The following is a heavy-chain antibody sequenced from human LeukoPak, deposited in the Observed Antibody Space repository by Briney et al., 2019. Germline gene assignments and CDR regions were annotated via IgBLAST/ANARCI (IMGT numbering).Heavy chain of an antibody. CDR3: AKGGGTSYYYYYYYMDV. J-gene: IGHJ6*03. V-gene: IGHV3-30*18. CDR1: GFTFSDFG. Sequence: GGSLRLSCVASGFTFSDFGMHWVRQAPGKGLEWVAVMSFDGTKIYHTDSVKGRFIISRDNSQNTLYLQMNSLRAEDTAVYYCAKGGGTSYYYYYYYMDVWGKGTTVTVSS. CDR2: MSFDGTKI. D-gene: IGHD4-23*01.